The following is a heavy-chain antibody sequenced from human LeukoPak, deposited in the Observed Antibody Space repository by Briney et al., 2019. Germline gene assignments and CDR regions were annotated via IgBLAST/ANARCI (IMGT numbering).Heavy chain of an antibody. Sequence: GGSLRLSCVASGFTFVTYAMNWVRQAPGKGLEWVSGISGSGGSTDYADSVKGRFTISRDDSRNTVYLQMNSLRAEDTALYYCAKECRGSGSYPFDYWGQGTLVTVPS. J-gene: IGHJ4*02. D-gene: IGHD3-10*01. V-gene: IGHV3-23*01. CDR3: AKECRGSGSYPFDY. CDR1: GFTFVTYA. CDR2: ISGSGGST.